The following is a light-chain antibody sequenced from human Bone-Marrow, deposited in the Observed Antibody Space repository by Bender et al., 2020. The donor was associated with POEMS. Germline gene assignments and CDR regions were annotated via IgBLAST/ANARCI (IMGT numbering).Light chain of an antibody. Sequence: QSALTQPASVSGSPGQSITISCTGSSSDVGTYNLVSWYQQLPGKAPKLLIYDVTRRPSGVSNRFSGSKSGNTASLTISGLQAEDEANYYCSSYTNSITRVVFGGGTKLTVL. J-gene: IGLJ2*01. CDR3: SSYTNSITRVV. CDR2: DVT. V-gene: IGLV2-14*02. CDR1: SSDVGTYNL.